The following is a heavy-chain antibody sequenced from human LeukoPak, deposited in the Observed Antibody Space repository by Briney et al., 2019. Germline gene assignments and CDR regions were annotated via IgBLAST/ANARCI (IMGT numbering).Heavy chain of an antibody. CDR2: IGTSNNYI. V-gene: IGHV3-21*04. Sequence: GGSLRLSCAASGFTFSSYPLNWVRQAPGKGLQWVSSIGTSNNYIYYTDSVKGRFTISRDNAKNSLYLQMNSLRVEDTAVYYCAKDPGAGTYFYYTNAWGQGTLVTVSA. CDR3: AKDPGAGTYFYYTNA. CDR1: GFTFSSYP. J-gene: IGHJ4*02. D-gene: IGHD3-3*01.